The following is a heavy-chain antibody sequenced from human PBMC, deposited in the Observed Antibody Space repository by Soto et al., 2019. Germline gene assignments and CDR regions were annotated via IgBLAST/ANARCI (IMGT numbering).Heavy chain of an antibody. Sequence: ASVKVSCKASGYTFTSYGISWVRQAPGQGLEWMGWISAYNGNTNYAQKLQGRVTMTTDTSTSTAYMELRSLRSDDTAVYYCARDYIVVVPAAQPSYYYGMDVWGQGTTVTVSS. V-gene: IGHV1-18*01. CDR2: ISAYNGNT. J-gene: IGHJ6*02. CDR3: ARDYIVVVPAAQPSYYYGMDV. CDR1: GYTFTSYG. D-gene: IGHD2-2*01.